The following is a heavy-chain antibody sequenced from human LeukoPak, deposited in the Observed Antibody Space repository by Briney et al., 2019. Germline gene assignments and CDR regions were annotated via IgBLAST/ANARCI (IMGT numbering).Heavy chain of an antibody. CDR1: GLTFSTYA. D-gene: IGHD4/OR15-4a*01. J-gene: IGHJ6*03. CDR3: ATDPPYGGYYYYYYMDV. V-gene: IGHV3-23*01. CDR2: ISGSGATT. Sequence: GGSLRLSCAASGLTFSTYAMSWVRQAPGKGLAWVSSISGSGATTYYADSVKGRFTISRDNSKNTLYLQMNSLRVEDTAVYYCATDPPYGGYYYYYYMDVWGKGTPVTVSS.